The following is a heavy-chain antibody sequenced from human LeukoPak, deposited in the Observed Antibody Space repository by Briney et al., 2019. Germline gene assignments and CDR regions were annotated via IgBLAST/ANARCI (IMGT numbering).Heavy chain of an antibody. CDR2: IYSGGST. V-gene: IGHV3-53*01. CDR3: ARVCVLVRGVNDGMDV. Sequence: GGSPRLSCAASGFTVSSNYMSWVRQAPGKGLEWVSVIYSGGSTYYADSVKGRFTISRDNSKNTLYLQMNSLRAEDTAVYYCARVCVLVRGVNDGMDVWGQGTTVTVSS. CDR1: GFTVSSNY. D-gene: IGHD3-10*01. J-gene: IGHJ6*02.